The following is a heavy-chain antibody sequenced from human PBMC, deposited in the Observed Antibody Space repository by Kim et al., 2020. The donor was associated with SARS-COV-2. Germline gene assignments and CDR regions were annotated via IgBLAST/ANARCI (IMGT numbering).Heavy chain of an antibody. V-gene: IGHV1-8*01. Sequence: ASVKVSCKASGYSFTNYDINWVRQATGQGLEWMGWMNPNTGNTGYKQRFQGRVTMTRNTSKSTAYMALSSLKSEDTAVYFCARADWGTFNPLDFWGQGALVTVSS. D-gene: IGHD3-16*01. CDR2: MNPNTGNT. CDR3: ARADWGTFNPLDF. CDR1: GYSFTNYD. J-gene: IGHJ4*02.